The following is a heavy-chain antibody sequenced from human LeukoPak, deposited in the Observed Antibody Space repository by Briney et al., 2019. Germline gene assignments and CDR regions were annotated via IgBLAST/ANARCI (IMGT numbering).Heavy chain of an antibody. CDR3: VRGYSFGPYGMDV. CDR1: GFTFITYA. J-gene: IGHJ6*02. Sequence: GGSLRLSCAASGFTFITYAMTWVRQAPGRGLEWVSSINNIGGSTYYAGSVKGRFTISRDNSKNTLYLQMSSLRAEDTAVYFCVRGYSFGPYGMDVWGQGTTVTVSS. CDR2: INNIGGST. V-gene: IGHV3-23*01. D-gene: IGHD2-15*01.